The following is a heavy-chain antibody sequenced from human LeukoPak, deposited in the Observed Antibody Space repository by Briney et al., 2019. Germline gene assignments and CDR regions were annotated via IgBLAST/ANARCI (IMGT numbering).Heavy chain of an antibody. CDR1: GFTFSNAW. J-gene: IGHJ4*02. V-gene: IGHV3-15*01. CDR2: IKSKTDGGTT. Sequence: GGSLRLSCAASGFTFSNAWMSWVRQAPGKGLEWVGRIKSKTDGGTTDYAAPVKGRFTISRDDSKNTLYLQMNSLKTEDTAVYYCTTDRAGYYDILTGYYNVKDYWGQGALVTVSS. CDR3: TTDRAGYYDILTGYYNVKDY. D-gene: IGHD3-9*01.